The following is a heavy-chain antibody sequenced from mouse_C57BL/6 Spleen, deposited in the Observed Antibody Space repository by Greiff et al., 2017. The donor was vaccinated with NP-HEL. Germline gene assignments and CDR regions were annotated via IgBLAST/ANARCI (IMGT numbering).Heavy chain of an antibody. CDR2: ISYDGSN. V-gene: IGHV3-6*01. CDR3: ARERVYDGYPYYFDY. Sequence: VQLQQSGPGLVKPSQSLSLTCSVTGYSITSGYYWNWIRQFPGNKLEWMGYISYDGSNNYNPSLKNRISITRDTSKNQFFLKLNSVTTEDTATYYCARERVYDGYPYYFDYWGQGTTLTVSS. CDR1: GYSITSGYY. J-gene: IGHJ2*01. D-gene: IGHD2-3*01.